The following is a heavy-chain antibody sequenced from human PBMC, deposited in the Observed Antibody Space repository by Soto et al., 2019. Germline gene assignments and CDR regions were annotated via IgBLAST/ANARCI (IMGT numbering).Heavy chain of an antibody. Sequence: QVQLVESGGGVVQPGRSLRLCCAASGFTFSSYAMHWVRQAPGKGLEWVAVISYDGSNKYYADSVKGRFTISRDNSKNTLYLQMNSLRAEDTAVYYCARDLWYAFDIWGQGTMVTVSS. CDR3: ARDLWYAFDI. J-gene: IGHJ3*02. CDR1: GFTFSSYA. V-gene: IGHV3-30-3*01. CDR2: ISYDGSNK. D-gene: IGHD3-10*01.